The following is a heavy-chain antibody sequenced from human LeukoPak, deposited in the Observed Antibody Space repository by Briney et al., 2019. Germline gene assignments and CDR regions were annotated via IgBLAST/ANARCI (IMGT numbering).Heavy chain of an antibody. CDR2: IRYDGSNK. Sequence: TGGSLRLSCAASGFTFSSYGMHWVRQAPGKGLEWVAFIRYDGSNKYYADSVKGRFTISRDNSKNTLYLQMNSVRAEDTAVYSCAKDRWSAFDIWGQGTMVTVSS. CDR1: GFTFSSYG. V-gene: IGHV3-30*02. J-gene: IGHJ3*02. D-gene: IGHD2-15*01. CDR3: AKDRWSAFDI.